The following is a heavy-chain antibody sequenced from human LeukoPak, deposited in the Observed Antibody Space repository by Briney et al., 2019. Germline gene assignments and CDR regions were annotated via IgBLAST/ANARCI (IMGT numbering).Heavy chain of an antibody. D-gene: IGHD3-3*01. J-gene: IGHJ4*02. CDR1: GITFNTHA. CDR3: ARDQYDTWSRRGNFDS. V-gene: IGHV3-23*01. Sequence: PGGSLRLSCVVSGITFNTHAMTWVRQAPGKGPDWVSSITMSGVSRYYADSVKGRFTISRDNSNNSLYLQMNSLRAEDTAVFYCARDQYDTWSRRGNFDSWGQGTLVIVSS. CDR2: ITMSGVSR.